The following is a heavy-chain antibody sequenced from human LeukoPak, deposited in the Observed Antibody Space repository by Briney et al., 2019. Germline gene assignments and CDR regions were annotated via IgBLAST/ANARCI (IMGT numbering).Heavy chain of an antibody. V-gene: IGHV4-39*01. D-gene: IGHD6-19*01. Sequence: SETLSLTCTVSGGSIRSSYYYWGWIRQPPGKGLEWIGSIYDSGGTYYNPSLKSRVTISVDTSKNQFSLKLSSVTAADTAVYYCARRAVAGTSFEDFWGQGTLVTVSS. J-gene: IGHJ4*02. CDR3: ARRAVAGTSFEDF. CDR1: GGSIRSSYYY. CDR2: IYDSGGT.